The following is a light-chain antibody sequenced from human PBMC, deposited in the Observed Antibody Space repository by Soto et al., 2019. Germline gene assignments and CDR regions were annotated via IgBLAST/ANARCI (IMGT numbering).Light chain of an antibody. CDR2: STS. Sequence: QTVVTQEPSLTVSPGGTVTLTCASSTGAVTSGYYPNWFQQKPGQAPRALIYSTSNKHSWTPARFSGSLLGGKAALTLSGGQAEGGGEEYLPVYYGGGQRVFGGGTKLTVL. V-gene: IGLV7-43*01. J-gene: IGLJ3*02. CDR1: TGAVTSGYY. CDR3: PVYYGGGQRV.